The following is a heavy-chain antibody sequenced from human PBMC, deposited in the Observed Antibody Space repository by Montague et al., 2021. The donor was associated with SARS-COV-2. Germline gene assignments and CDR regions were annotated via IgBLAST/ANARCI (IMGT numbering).Heavy chain of an antibody. CDR1: GVSISTSGYY. CDR3: AREQDWASHFDL. Sequence: SETLSLTCSVSGVSISTSGYYWGWVRQSPGKGLEWIGSVHYSGGTNYNPSLESRVAIYVDTSKNMFSLRLRSVTAADTAVYYCAREQDWASHFDLWGQGILVTVST. J-gene: IGHJ5*02. CDR2: VHYSGGT. D-gene: IGHD3/OR15-3a*01. V-gene: IGHV4-39*01.